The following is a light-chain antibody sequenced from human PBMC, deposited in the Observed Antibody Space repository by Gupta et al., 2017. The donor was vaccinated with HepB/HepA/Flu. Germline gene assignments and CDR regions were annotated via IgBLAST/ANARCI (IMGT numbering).Light chain of an antibody. Sequence: SSELTQDPAVSVALGQTVRITCQGDSLRSDYASWYQQKPGQAHVLVIYGKNNRPSGIPDRFSCSSSGNTASLTITGAQAEDEADYYCNSRDSSGNHLGVFGGGTKLTVL. V-gene: IGLV3-19*01. CDR2: GKN. J-gene: IGLJ2*01. CDR3: NSRDSSGNHLGV. CDR1: SLRSDY.